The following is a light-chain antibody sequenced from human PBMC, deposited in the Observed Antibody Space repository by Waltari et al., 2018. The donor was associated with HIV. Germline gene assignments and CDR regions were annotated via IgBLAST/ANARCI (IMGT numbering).Light chain of an antibody. V-gene: IGKV3-15*01. CDR3: QQYGNWPIT. Sequence: EVVMTQSPATLSVSVGQRATLSCRGSQSIDALLAWYQQKPGQAPRLLIYGASTRAPDVPARFSASGSGTEFTLTISSLQSEDFAVYYCQQYGNWPITFGQRTRLEIE. J-gene: IGKJ5*01. CDR2: GAS. CDR1: QSIDAL.